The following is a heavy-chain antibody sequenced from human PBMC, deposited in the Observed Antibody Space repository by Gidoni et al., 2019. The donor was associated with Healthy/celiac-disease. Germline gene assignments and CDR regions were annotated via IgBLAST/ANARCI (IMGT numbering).Heavy chain of an antibody. V-gene: IGHV4-31*03. D-gene: IGHD3-22*01. Sequence: QVQLQESGPGLVKPSQTLSLTCTVSGCSISSGGYYWSWIRQQPGKGLEWIGYIYYSGSTYYNPSLKSRFTISVDTSNNQFSLKLSSVTAADTAVYYCARGSATFGDSSGDDAFDIWGQGTMVTVSS. CDR3: ARGSATFGDSSGDDAFDI. CDR2: IYYSGST. CDR1: GCSISSGGYY. J-gene: IGHJ3*02.